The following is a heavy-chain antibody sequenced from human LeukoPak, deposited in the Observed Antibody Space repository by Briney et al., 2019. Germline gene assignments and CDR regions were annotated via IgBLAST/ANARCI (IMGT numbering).Heavy chain of an antibody. D-gene: IGHD5-24*01. V-gene: IGHV4-59*01. CDR3: ARDGNRRRDGYNVFDY. CDR1: GGSISSYY. Sequence: PSETLSLTCTVSGGSISSYYWSWIRQPPGKGPEWIGYIYYSGSTNYNPSLKSRVTISVDTSKNQFSLKLSSVTAADTAVYYCARDGNRRRDGYNVFDYWGQGTLVTVSS. J-gene: IGHJ4*02. CDR2: IYYSGST.